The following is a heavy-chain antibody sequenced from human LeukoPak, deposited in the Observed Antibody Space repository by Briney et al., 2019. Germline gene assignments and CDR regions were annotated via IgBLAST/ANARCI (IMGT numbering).Heavy chain of an antibody. CDR1: GGSISSYY. J-gene: IGHJ4*02. V-gene: IGHV4-59*01. Sequence: SETLSLTCTVSGGSISSYYWSWIRQPPGKGLEWIGYIYYSGSTNYKPSLKSRVTISVDTSKNQFSLKLSSVTAADTAVYYCARATSKSGYYHYWGQGTLVTVSS. CDR3: ARATSKSGYYHY. D-gene: IGHD3-22*01. CDR2: IYYSGST.